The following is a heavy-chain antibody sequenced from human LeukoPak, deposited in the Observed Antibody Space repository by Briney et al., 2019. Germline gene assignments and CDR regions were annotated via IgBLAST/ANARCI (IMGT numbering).Heavy chain of an antibody. J-gene: IGHJ4*02. CDR3: ASGGYSGYDYDY. Sequence: ASVKVSCKASVYTFTSYDINWVRQATGQGLEWMGWMNPNSGNTGYAQKFQGRVTMTRNTSISTAYMELSSLRSEDTAVYYCASGGYSGYDYDYWGQGTLVTVSS. D-gene: IGHD5-12*01. CDR2: MNPNSGNT. V-gene: IGHV1-8*01. CDR1: VYTFTSYD.